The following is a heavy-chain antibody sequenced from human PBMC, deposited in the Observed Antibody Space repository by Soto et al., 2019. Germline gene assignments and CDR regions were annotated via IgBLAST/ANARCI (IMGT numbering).Heavy chain of an antibody. Sequence: SMRLSCGASGFTVDDYAMHWVRQAPGKGLEWVSGISWNSETIDYADSVKGRFTISRDNAKSSLFLQMNSLRPDDTALYYCAKDMKWGGMTTIHYFDSWGQGALVTVSS. D-gene: IGHD4-17*01. J-gene: IGHJ4*02. CDR1: GFTVDDYA. CDR3: AKDMKWGGMTTIHYFDS. CDR2: ISWNSETI. V-gene: IGHV3-9*01.